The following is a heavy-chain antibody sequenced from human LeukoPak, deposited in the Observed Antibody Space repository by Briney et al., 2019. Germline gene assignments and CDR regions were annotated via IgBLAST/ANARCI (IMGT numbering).Heavy chain of an antibody. V-gene: IGHV4-59*08. CDR3: ARHGQDTGNFYAHFDY. J-gene: IGHJ4*02. Sequence: KPSETLSLTCTVSGGSIRTNYWSWIRQTPGKGLEWIAYINYSGNTNNNPSLKSRVTISVDTSKSQFSLKLSSVTAADTAVYYRARHGQDTGNFYAHFDYWGQGILVTVSS. CDR1: GGSIRTNY. D-gene: IGHD2/OR15-2a*01. CDR2: INYSGNT.